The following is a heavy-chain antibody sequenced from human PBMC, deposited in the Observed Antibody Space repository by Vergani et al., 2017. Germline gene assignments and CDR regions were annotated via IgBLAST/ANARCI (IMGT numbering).Heavy chain of an antibody. CDR3: ARELSDYYGSGSDDDNPYYYEGMEV. CDR1: GGSINTGAYY. V-gene: IGHV4-61*02. CDR2: VYTSGMT. J-gene: IGHJ6*02. D-gene: IGHD3-10*01. Sequence: QVQLQESGPRLVRPSQTLSLTCTVSGGSINTGAYYWSWIRQPAGKGLEWIGRVYTSGMTNYNPSLKRRVTILVDRSKSQLSLKLTSVTAGDTAVYFCARELSDYYGSGSDDDNPYYYEGMEVWGPGTTVTVSS.